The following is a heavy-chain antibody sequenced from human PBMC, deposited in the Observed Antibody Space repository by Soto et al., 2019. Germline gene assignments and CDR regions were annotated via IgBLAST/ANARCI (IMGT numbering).Heavy chain of an antibody. D-gene: IGHD3-10*01. CDR3: ASGWFGEFVYYFDY. J-gene: IGHJ4*02. Sequence: ASVKVSCKASGYTFASYGISWVRQAPGQGLEWMGWISAYNGNTNYAQKLQGRVTMTTDTSTSTAYMELRSLGSDDTAVYYCASGWFGEFVYYFDYWGQGTLVTVSS. CDR2: ISAYNGNT. V-gene: IGHV1-18*01. CDR1: GYTFASYG.